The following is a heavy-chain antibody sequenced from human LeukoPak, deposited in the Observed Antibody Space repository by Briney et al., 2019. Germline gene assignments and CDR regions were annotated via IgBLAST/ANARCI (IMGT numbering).Heavy chain of an antibody. CDR1: GGSISSYY. CDR3: ARERGTRGYSYGFFDY. V-gene: IGHV4-4*07. D-gene: IGHD5-18*01. Sequence: SETLSLTCTVSGGSISSYYWSWIRQPAGKGLDWIGRIYTSGSTNYNPSLKSRVTMSVDTSKNQFSLKLSSVTAADTAVYYCARERGTRGYSYGFFDYWGQGTLVTVSS. CDR2: IYTSGST. J-gene: IGHJ4*02.